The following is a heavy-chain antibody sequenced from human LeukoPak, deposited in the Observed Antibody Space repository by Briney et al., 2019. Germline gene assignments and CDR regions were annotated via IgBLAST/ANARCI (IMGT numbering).Heavy chain of an antibody. CDR3: ARIGVVVMVDNWFDP. V-gene: IGHV4-61*02. Sequence: SETLSLTCTVSGGSISSGSYYWSWIRQPAGKGLEWIGRIYASGSTNYNPSLKGRVTISVDTSKNQFSLKLSSVTAADTAVYYCARIGVVVMVDNWFDPWGQGTLVTVSS. D-gene: IGHD2-8*01. CDR1: GGSISSGSYY. J-gene: IGHJ5*02. CDR2: IYASGST.